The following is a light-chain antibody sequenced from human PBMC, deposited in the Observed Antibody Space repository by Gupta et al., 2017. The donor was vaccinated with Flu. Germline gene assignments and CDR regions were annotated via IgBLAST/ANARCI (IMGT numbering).Light chain of an antibody. V-gene: IGKV3-20*01. CDR3: QQYGSSPPWT. CDR1: QSVSSSY. J-gene: IGKJ1*01. CDR2: GAS. Sequence: IVLTQSPRTLSLSPGERATLSCRAGQSVSSSYLAWYQQKPGQAPRLLIYGASSRATGIPDSFSGSGSGTDFTLTISRLEPEDFAVYYCQQYGSSPPWTFGQGTKVEIK.